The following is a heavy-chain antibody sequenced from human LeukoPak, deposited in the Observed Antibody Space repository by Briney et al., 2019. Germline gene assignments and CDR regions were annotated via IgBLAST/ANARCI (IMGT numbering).Heavy chain of an antibody. V-gene: IGHV1-2*02. CDR2: IDANSGAT. CDR3: AREPGQDDY. Sequence: ASVKVSCKASGYTFTGYYMHWVRQAPGQGLEWMGWIDANSGATKYAQKFQGRVTMTRDTSISTAYMELSSLTSDDTAVYYCAREPGQDDYWGQGTLVTVSS. J-gene: IGHJ4*02. D-gene: IGHD7-27*01. CDR1: GYTFTGYY.